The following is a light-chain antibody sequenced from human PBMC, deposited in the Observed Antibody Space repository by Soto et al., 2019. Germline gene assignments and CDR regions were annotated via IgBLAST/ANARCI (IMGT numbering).Light chain of an antibody. J-gene: IGKJ1*01. V-gene: IGKV3-20*01. Sequence: EVVLTQSPGTVSLSPGERATLSCRASQSVTSNFLAWDQKKAGQATRLLIYASSSRATGIPDRFSGSGSGTEFTLSINRLESEDFAVYYCQQYSRSTTYTFGQGTKVEIK. CDR3: QQYSRSTTYT. CDR2: ASS. CDR1: QSVTSNF.